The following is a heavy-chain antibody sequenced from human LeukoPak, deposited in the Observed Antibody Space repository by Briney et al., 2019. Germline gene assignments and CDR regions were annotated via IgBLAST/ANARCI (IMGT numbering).Heavy chain of an antibody. Sequence: GGSLRLSCAASGFTFSSYEMNWVRQAPGKGLEWVSYISSSGSTIYYADSVKGRFTISRDNAKNTLYLQMNSLRAEDTAVYYCAKGGRGRYCSGGSCLAYFDYWGQGTLVTVSS. V-gene: IGHV3-48*03. J-gene: IGHJ4*02. CDR3: AKGGRGRYCSGGSCLAYFDY. CDR2: ISSSGSTI. D-gene: IGHD2-15*01. CDR1: GFTFSSYE.